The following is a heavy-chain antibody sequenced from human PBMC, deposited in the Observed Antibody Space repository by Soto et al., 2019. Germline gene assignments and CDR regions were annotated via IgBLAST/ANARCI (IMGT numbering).Heavy chain of an antibody. CDR2: IYSSGSA. CDR1: GGSISGYF. J-gene: IGHJ3*02. Sequence: SETLSLTCTVSGGSISGYFWSWIRQPAGKGLDWIGRIYSSGSANYNPSLNSRITMSVDTSKNQFSLKLSSVSAADTAVYYCARAYDSNGNHAFDIWGQGTLVTVSS. D-gene: IGHD3-22*01. CDR3: ARAYDSNGNHAFDI. V-gene: IGHV4-4*07.